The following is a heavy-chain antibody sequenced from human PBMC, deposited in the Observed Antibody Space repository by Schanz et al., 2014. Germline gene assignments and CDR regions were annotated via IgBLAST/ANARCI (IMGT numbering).Heavy chain of an antibody. V-gene: IGHV3-33*06. J-gene: IGHJ4*02. CDR2: IWYDENNK. CDR3: AKDPSHGDYDYYFDY. Sequence: QVQLLQFGGGVVQPGRSLRLSCAASGFTFSSYAMSWVRQAPGKGLEWVAVIWYDENNKYYADSVKGRFTMSRDNSKNTLYLQMNSLRAEDTAVYYCAKDPSHGDYDYYFDYWGQGTLVTVSS. CDR1: GFTFSSYA. D-gene: IGHD3-22*01.